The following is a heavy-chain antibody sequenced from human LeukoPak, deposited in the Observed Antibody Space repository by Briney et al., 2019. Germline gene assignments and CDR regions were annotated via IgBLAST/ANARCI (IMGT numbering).Heavy chain of an antibody. CDR3: AADCSNGVCFQS. V-gene: IGHV3-30*03. Sequence: GGSLRLSCAASGFTFSSFGMHWVRQVPGRGLEWMAVISYDGSNKYYAESVKGRFTISRDISKNTLYLEMSSLRAEDSAVYYCAADCSNGVCFQSWGQGTLVTVSS. CDR2: ISYDGSNK. CDR1: GFTFSSFG. D-gene: IGHD2-8*01. J-gene: IGHJ4*02.